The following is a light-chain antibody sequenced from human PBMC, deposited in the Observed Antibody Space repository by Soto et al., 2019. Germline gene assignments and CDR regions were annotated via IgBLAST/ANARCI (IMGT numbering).Light chain of an antibody. V-gene: IGKV1-5*03. J-gene: IGKJ1*01. Sequence: DIQMTQSPSTLSASVGDRATITCRASQSVNSRLAWYQQKPGKAPKLLIYKASSLESGVPSRFSGSGSGTEFTLTISSLQPDDFATYYCQQYNSYSEAFGQGTKLDIK. CDR1: QSVNSR. CDR2: KAS. CDR3: QQYNSYSEA.